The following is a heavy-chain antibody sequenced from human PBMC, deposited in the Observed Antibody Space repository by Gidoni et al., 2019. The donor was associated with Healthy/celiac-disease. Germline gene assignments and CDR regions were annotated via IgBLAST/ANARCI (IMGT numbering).Heavy chain of an antibody. J-gene: IGHJ6*02. CDR2: IWYDGSNK. CDR3: ARDPYFSGGWYGDYYYYGMDV. V-gene: IGHV3-33*01. Sequence: QVQLVESGGGVVQPGRSLRLSCAASGFTFSSYGMHWVRQAPGKGLEWGAVIWYDGSNKYYADSVKGRFTISRDNSKNTLYLQMNSLRAEDTAVYYCARDPYFSGGWYGDYYYYGMDVWGQGTTVTVSS. CDR1: GFTFSSYG. D-gene: IGHD2-15*01.